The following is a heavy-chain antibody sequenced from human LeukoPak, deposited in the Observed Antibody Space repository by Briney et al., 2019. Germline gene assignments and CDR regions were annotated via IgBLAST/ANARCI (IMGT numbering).Heavy chain of an antibody. J-gene: IGHJ4*02. V-gene: IGHV1-18*01. CDR2: INTNNVNR. CDR3: ARAGQLDY. D-gene: IGHD1-1*01. CDR1: GYTFTSYV. Sequence: ASVKVSCKASGYTFTSYVINWVRQAPGQGLEWMGWINTNNVNRNYAQKLQGRVTMTTDTSTNTAYMELMSLTSDDTAGYYCARAGQLDYWGQGNLVTVSS.